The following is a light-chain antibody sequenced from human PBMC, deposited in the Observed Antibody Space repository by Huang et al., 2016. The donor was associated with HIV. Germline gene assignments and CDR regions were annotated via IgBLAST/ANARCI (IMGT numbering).Light chain of an antibody. Sequence: DIQLTQSPSSLSASVGDRVTITCRASQTITTYLNWYQQKPGKAPHLLIYGASNLQSGVPPRFSGSGSGTDFTLIISGLQPEDFATYYCQQTYTFPAFGRGTKVEIK. J-gene: IGKJ1*01. CDR3: QQTYTFPA. CDR1: QTITTY. V-gene: IGKV1-39*01. CDR2: GAS.